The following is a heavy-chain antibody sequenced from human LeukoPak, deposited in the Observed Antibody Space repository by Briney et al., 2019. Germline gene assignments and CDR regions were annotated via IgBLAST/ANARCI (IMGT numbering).Heavy chain of an antibody. V-gene: IGHV4-34*01. CDR2: INHSGST. CDR3: ARGGRLVGATDLFGY. J-gene: IGHJ4*02. Sequence: SETLSLTCAVYGGGLSGYYWSWIRQPPGKGVGWIGGINHSGSTNYNPSLKSRVTISVDTSKNQFSLKLSSVTAADTAVYYCARGGRLVGATDLFGYWGQGTLVTVSS. CDR1: GGGLSGYY. D-gene: IGHD1-26*01.